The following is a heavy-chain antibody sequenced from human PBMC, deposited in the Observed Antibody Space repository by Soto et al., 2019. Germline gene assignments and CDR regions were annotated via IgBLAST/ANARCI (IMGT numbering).Heavy chain of an antibody. Sequence: QVQLVQSGAEVKKPGSSVRLSCTASGDTFSFYTISWVRQAPGQGPEWMGRIIPMVGMADYPQKFQGRVTISAEKSTSTAYMVLSSLRSDDTAVYFCATNYGSGSTHFDYWGQGTLVTVSS. D-gene: IGHD3-10*01. CDR2: IIPMVGMA. CDR1: GDTFSFYT. CDR3: ATNYGSGSTHFDY. J-gene: IGHJ4*02. V-gene: IGHV1-69*02.